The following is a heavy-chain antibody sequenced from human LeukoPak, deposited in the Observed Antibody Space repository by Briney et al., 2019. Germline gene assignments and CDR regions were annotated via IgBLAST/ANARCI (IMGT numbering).Heavy chain of an antibody. CDR1: GGSISSYY. D-gene: IGHD3-9*01. CDR2: IYYSGST. Sequence: SETLSLTCTVSGGSISSYYWSWIRQPPGKGLEWIGYIYYSGSTNYNPSLKSRVTISVDTSKNQFSLKLSSVTAADTAVYYCARHAKTGYHNWFDPWGQGTLVTVSS. V-gene: IGHV4-59*08. J-gene: IGHJ5*02. CDR3: ARHAKTGYHNWFDP.